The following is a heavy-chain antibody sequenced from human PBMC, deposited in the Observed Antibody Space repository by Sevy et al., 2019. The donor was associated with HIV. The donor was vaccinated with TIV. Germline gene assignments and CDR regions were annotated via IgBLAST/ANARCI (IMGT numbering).Heavy chain of an antibody. CDR3: AKDGDYASYYYDSSGYLNLDY. D-gene: IGHD3-22*01. CDR2: ISYDGSNK. V-gene: IGHV3-30*18. Sequence: GGSLRLSCAASGFTFSSYGMHWVRQAPGKGLEWVAVISYDGSNKYCADSVKGRFTISRDNSKNTLYLQMNSLRAEDTAVYYCAKDGDYASYYYDSSGYLNLDYWGQGTLVTVSS. J-gene: IGHJ4*02. CDR1: GFTFSSYG.